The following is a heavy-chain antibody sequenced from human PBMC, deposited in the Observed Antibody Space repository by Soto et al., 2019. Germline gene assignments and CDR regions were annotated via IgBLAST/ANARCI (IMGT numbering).Heavy chain of an antibody. CDR1: GFTFSSYG. V-gene: IGHV3-33*06. Sequence: PGGSLRLSCAASGFTFSSYGMHWVRQAPGKGLEWVAVIWYDGSNKYYADSVKGRFTISRDNSKNTLNLQMNSLRAEDTAVYYCAKDQRYCSGGSCYLGYYYGMDVWGQGTTVTVSS. J-gene: IGHJ6*02. D-gene: IGHD2-15*01. CDR3: AKDQRYCSGGSCYLGYYYGMDV. CDR2: IWYDGSNK.